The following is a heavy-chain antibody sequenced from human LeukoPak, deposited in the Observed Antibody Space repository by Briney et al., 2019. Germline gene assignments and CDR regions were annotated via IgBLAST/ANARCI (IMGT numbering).Heavy chain of an antibody. CDR1: GFTFSTYW. CDR2: INSDGSST. Sequence: GGSLRLSCAASGFTFSTYWMHWVRQAPGKGLVWVSRINSDGSSTTYADSVKGRFTISRDNAKNTLYLQMNSLRAEDTAVYYCARDLVITYGDHRTFAYWGQGTLVTVSP. V-gene: IGHV3-74*01. J-gene: IGHJ4*02. D-gene: IGHD4-17*01. CDR3: ARDLVITYGDHRTFAY.